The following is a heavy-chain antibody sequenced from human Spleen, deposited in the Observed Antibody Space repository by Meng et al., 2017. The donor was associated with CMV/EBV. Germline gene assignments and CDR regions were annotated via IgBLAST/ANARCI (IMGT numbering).Heavy chain of an antibody. D-gene: IGHD6-13*01. CDR3: ARIRPGMAAAGFDY. Sequence: ASVKVSCKASGYTFTGYYMHWVRQAPGQGLEWMGWINPNSGGTNYAQKFQGRVTMTRDRSISTAYVDLTSLRSDDTAVFYCARIRPGMAAAGFDYWGQGTLVTVSS. CDR1: GYTFTGYY. CDR2: INPNSGGT. V-gene: IGHV1-2*02. J-gene: IGHJ4*02.